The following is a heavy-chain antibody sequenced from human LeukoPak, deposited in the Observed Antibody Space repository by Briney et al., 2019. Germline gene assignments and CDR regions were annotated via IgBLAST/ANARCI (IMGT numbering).Heavy chain of an antibody. Sequence: GGSLRLSCAASGFTFSSYAMSWVRQAPGKGLEWVSGIGGSGGSTYYADSVKGRFTISRDYSENTLYLQMNSLRAEDTAVYYCARAHIAAAGYAAFDIWGQGTMVTVSS. CDR3: ARAHIAAAGYAAFDI. D-gene: IGHD6-13*01. CDR1: GFTFSSYA. J-gene: IGHJ3*02. V-gene: IGHV3-23*01. CDR2: IGGSGGST.